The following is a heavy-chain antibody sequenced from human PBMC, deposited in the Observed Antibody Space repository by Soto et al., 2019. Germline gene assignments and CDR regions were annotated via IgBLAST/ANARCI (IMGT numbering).Heavy chain of an antibody. V-gene: IGHV4-39*02. Sequence: SETLSLTCTVSEGSINWSPDYWGWLRQPPGKEPQWIASVHYTASTYYNPSLKSRVTISVDTSKNQFSLNLRSVTAADTAIYNCGRATPGYPGRAFHIWGQGKMVTVSS. CDR1: EGSINWSPDY. D-gene: IGHD2-15*01. J-gene: IGHJ3*02. CDR3: GRATPGYPGRAFHI. CDR2: VHYTAST.